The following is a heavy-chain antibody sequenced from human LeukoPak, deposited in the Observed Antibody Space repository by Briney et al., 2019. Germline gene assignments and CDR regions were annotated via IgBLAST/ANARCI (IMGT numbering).Heavy chain of an antibody. Sequence: SETLSLICTVSGGSISSSSYYWGWIRQPPGKGLEWIGSIYYSGSTYYNPSLKSRVTISVDTSKNQFSLKLSSVTAADTAVYYCARARGYSYGYVGYWGQGTLVTVSS. J-gene: IGHJ4*02. CDR1: GGSISSSSYY. V-gene: IGHV4-39*07. D-gene: IGHD5-18*01. CDR2: IYYSGST. CDR3: ARARGYSYGYVGY.